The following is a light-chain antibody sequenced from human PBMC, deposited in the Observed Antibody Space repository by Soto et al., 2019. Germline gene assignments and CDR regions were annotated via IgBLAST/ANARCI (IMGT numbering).Light chain of an antibody. J-gene: IGLJ1*01. CDR3: CSFAGGRNV. Sequence: QSVLTQPASVSGSPGQSITISCSGTSSDVGAYNLVSWYQQFPGKAPKLIIFEVSQRPSGVSSRFSGSKSGSTASLTISGLQAEDEADYYCCSFAGGRNVFGPGTKLTVL. CDR2: EVS. CDR1: SSDVGAYNL. V-gene: IGLV2-23*02.